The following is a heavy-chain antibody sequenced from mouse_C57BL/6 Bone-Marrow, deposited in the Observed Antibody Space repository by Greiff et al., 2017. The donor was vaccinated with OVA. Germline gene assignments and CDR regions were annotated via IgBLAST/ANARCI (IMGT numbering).Heavy chain of an antibody. D-gene: IGHD1-1*01. CDR2: ISDGGSYT. CDR3: ARGEGTTVVASPY. J-gene: IGHJ3*01. CDR1: GFTFSSYA. V-gene: IGHV5-4*01. Sequence: EVQLQESGGGLVKPGGSLKLSCAASGFTFSSYAMSWVRQTPEKRLEWVATISDGGSYTYYPDNVKGRFTISRDNAKNNLYLQMSHLKSEDTAMYYCARGEGTTVVASPYWGQGTLVTVSA.